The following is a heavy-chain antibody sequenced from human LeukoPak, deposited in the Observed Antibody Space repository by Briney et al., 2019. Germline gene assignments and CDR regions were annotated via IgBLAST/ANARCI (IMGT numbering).Heavy chain of an antibody. J-gene: IGHJ6*02. CDR3: VRAENGMDV. V-gene: IGHV3-53*01. CDR2: IYSGVGT. CDR1: GFIVSSRY. Sequence: GSLRLSCAASGFIVSSRYMSGVRQAPGKGLEWVSAIYSGVGTNYADSVKGRFTISRDNSRNTLYLQMNSLRAEDTAVYYCVRAENGMDVWGRGTAVTVS.